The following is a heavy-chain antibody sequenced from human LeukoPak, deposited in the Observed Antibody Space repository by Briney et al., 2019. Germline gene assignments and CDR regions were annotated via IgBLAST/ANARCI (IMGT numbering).Heavy chain of an antibody. V-gene: IGHV4-59*08. CDR1: GGSISSYY. CDR2: IYYSGST. J-gene: IGHJ5*01. D-gene: IGHD6-19*01. Sequence: SETLSFTCTVSGGSISSYYWSWIRQPPGKGLEWIGYIYYSGSTNYNPSLKSRVTISVDTSKNQFSLKLSSVTAADTAVYYCAKGSGWFGYWGQGTLVTVSS. CDR3: AKGSGWFGY.